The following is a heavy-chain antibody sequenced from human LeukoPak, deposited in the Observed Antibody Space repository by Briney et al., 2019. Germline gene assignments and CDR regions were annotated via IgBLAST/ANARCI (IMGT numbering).Heavy chain of an antibody. CDR3: ARADKLPLGYFDL. J-gene: IGHJ2*01. Sequence: SCKASGGTFSSYAMHWVRQAPGKGLEWVAVISYDGSNKYYADSVKGRFTISRDNSKNTLYLQMNSLRAEDTAVYYCARADKLPLGYFDLWGRGTLVTVSS. CDR1: GGTFSSYA. CDR2: ISYDGSNK. V-gene: IGHV3-30*04.